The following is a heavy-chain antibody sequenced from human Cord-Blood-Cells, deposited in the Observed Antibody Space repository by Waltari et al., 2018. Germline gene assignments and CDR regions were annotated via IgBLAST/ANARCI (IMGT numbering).Heavy chain of an antibody. CDR3: ARAVGMSRNYFDY. CDR2: IYYSGST. V-gene: IGHV4-59*01. Sequence: QVQLQESGPGLVKPSETLSLTCTVSGGSISSYSWRWIRQPPGKGLEWIGYIYYSGSTNYNPSLKSRVTISVDTSKNQFSLKLSSVTAADTAVYYCARAVGMSRNYFDYWGQGTLVTVSS. J-gene: IGHJ4*02. CDR1: GGSISSYS. D-gene: IGHD2-21*01.